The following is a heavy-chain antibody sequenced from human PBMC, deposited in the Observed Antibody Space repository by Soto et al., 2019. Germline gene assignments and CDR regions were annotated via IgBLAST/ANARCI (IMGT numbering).Heavy chain of an antibody. CDR2: IIPSLGTA. CDR1: GGTFSSYA. D-gene: IGHD1-7*01. CDR3: ARERNWNYVHYFDY. Sequence: SVKVSCKASGGTFSSYAISWVRQAPGQGLEWMGGIIPSLGTANYSQKVQGRVTITRDKSASTAYMELSSLRSEDTAVYYCARERNWNYVHYFDYWGQGTLVTVSS. J-gene: IGHJ4*02. V-gene: IGHV1-69*10.